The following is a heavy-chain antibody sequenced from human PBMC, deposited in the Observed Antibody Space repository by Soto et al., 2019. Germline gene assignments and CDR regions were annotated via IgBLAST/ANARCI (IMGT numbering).Heavy chain of an antibody. CDR1: GYTFTCYY. Sequence: ASVKVSCKASGYTFTCYYMHWVRQAPGQGLEWMGWINPNSGGTNYAQKFQGWVTMTRDTSISTAYMELSRLRSDDTAVYYCARTNYYDSSGYRGTYYYGMDVWGQGTTVTVYS. V-gene: IGHV1-2*04. CDR2: INPNSGGT. J-gene: IGHJ6*02. CDR3: ARTNYYDSSGYRGTYYYGMDV. D-gene: IGHD3-22*01.